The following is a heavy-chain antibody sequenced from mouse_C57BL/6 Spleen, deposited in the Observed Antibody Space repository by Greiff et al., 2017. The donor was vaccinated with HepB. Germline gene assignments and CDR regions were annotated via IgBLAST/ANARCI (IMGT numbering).Heavy chain of an antibody. CDR3: ARSGLRSSWFAY. J-gene: IGHJ3*01. Sequence: EVQLQQSGPELVKPGASVKISCKASGYSFTGYYMNWVKQSPEKSLEWIGEINPSTGGTTYNQKFKAKATLTVDKSSSTAYMQLKSLTSEDSAVYYCARSGLRSSWFAYWGQGTLVTVSA. CDR1: GYSFTGYY. CDR2: INPSTGGT. D-gene: IGHD1-1*01. V-gene: IGHV1-42*01.